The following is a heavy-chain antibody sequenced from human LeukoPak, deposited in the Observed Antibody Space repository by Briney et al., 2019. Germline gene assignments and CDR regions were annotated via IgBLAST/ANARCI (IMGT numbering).Heavy chain of an antibody. J-gene: IGHJ5*02. V-gene: IGHV4-59*01. CDR1: GGPISSYY. D-gene: IGHD3-3*01. CDR3: ARAYYDFWSGYKNWFDP. CDR2: IYYSGST. Sequence: SETLSLTCTVSGGPISSYYWSWIRQPPGKGLEWIGYIYYSGSTNYNPSLKSRVTISVDTSKNQFPLKLSSVTAADTAVYYCARAYYDFWSGYKNWFDPWGQGTLVTVSS.